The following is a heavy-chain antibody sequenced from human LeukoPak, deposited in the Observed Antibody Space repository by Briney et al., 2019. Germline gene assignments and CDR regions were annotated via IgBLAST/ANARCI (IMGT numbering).Heavy chain of an antibody. D-gene: IGHD3-22*01. CDR3: ARVSIGVSPDY. V-gene: IGHV4-59*01. CDR2: IYYSGST. Sequence: PSETLSLTCTVSGGSISSYYWSWIRQPPGKGLEWIGYIYYSGSTNYNPSLKGRVTISVDTSKNQFSLKLSSVTAADTAVYYCARVSIGVSPDYWGQGTLVTVSS. J-gene: IGHJ4*02. CDR1: GGSISSYY.